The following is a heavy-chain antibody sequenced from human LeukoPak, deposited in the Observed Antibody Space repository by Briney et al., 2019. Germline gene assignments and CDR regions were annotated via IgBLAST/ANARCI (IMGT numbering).Heavy chain of an antibody. CDR2: ISYDGSNK. V-gene: IGHV3-30*04. CDR3: AKDGSISSWYGGGPDY. D-gene: IGHD6-13*01. J-gene: IGHJ4*02. Sequence: QAGGSLRLSCAASGFTFSSYAMHWVRQAPGKGLEWVAVISYDGSNKYYADSVKGRFTISRDNSKNTLYLQMNSLRAEDTAVYYCAKDGSISSWYGGGPDYWGQGTLVTVSS. CDR1: GFTFSSYA.